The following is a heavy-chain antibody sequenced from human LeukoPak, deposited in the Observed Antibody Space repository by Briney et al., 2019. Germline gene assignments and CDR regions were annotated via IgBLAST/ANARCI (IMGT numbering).Heavy chain of an antibody. V-gene: IGHV3-11*01. CDR1: GFTFSDYY. CDR2: ISGSGSTI. J-gene: IGHJ4*02. Sequence: NPGGSLRLSCAASGFTFSDYYMSWIRQAPGKGLEWLSYISGSGSTIYYADSVRGRFTISRDNAKNSLYLQMNSLRAEDTALYYCARLKAAAGSNFDYWGQGTLVTVSS. CDR3: ARLKAAAGSNFDY. D-gene: IGHD6-13*01.